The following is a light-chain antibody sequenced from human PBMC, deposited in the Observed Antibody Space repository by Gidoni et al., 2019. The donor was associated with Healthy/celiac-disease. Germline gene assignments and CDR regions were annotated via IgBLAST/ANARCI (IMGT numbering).Light chain of an antibody. J-gene: IGKJ3*01. Sequence: EIVLTQSPGTLSLSPGERATLSCRASQSVSSSYLAWYQQEPGQAPSLLIYGASSRATGIPDRFSGSGSGTDFTLTISRLEPEDFAVYYCQQYGSSPLITFGPGTKVDIK. V-gene: IGKV3-20*01. CDR2: GAS. CDR1: QSVSSSY. CDR3: QQYGSSPLIT.